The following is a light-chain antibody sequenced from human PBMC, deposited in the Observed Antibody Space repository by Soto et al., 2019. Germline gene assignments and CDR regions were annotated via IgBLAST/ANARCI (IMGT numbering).Light chain of an antibody. CDR1: QSISSW. V-gene: IGKV1-5*03. CDR2: KAS. J-gene: IGKJ1*01. Sequence: DSQMTQSPSSLSGSVGDRVTITCRASQSISSWLAWYQQKPGKAPKLLIYKASSLESGVPSRFSGSGSGTEFTLTISSLQPDDFATYYCQQYDIYSWTFGQGTKVDIK. CDR3: QQYDIYSWT.